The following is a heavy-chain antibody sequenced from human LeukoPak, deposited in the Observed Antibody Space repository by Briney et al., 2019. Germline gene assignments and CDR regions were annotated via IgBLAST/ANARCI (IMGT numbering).Heavy chain of an antibody. V-gene: IGHV4-34*01. CDR1: GGSFSDYY. CDR3: ARQGYHDYVWGSYEIDI. Sequence: KPSETLSLTCGVYGGSFSDYYWSWIRQSPGKGMEWIGEINHSGSTNYNPSLKSRVTISIDTSKNQFSLKLSSVTAADTAVYYCARQGYHDYVWGSYEIDIWGQGTMVTVSS. D-gene: IGHD3-16*01. CDR2: INHSGST. J-gene: IGHJ3*02.